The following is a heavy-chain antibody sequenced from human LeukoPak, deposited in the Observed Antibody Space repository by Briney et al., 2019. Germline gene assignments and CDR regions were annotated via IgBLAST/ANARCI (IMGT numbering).Heavy chain of an antibody. CDR3: AKRGVVIRVVLVGFHKEAYYFDS. CDR1: GITLSNYG. J-gene: IGHJ4*02. Sequence: QPGGSLRLSCAVSGITLSNYGMSWVRQAPGKGLEWVAGISGSGGRTNYADSVKGRFTISRDSPKNTLYLQMNSLGAEDTAVYFCAKRGVVIRVVLVGFHKEAYYFDSWGQGALVTVSS. CDR2: ISGSGGRT. D-gene: IGHD3-10*01. V-gene: IGHV3-23*01.